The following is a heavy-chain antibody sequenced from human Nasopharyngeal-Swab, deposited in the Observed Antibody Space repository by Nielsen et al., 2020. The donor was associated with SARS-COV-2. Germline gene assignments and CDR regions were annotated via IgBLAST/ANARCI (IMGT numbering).Heavy chain of an antibody. CDR2: IYYSGST. J-gene: IGHJ2*01. D-gene: IGHD3-3*01. CDR3: ARDSDFWSGYYTRYFDL. Sequence: PGKGLEWIGHIYYSGSTNYNPSLKSRVTISLDTSKNQLSLKLSSVTAADTAVYYCARDSDFWSGYYTRYFDLWGRGTLVTVSS. V-gene: IGHV4-59*13.